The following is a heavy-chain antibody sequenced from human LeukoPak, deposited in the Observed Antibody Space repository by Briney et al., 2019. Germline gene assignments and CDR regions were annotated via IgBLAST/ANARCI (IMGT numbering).Heavy chain of an antibody. CDR3: ARDVHNGYSYGTYFXY. D-gene: IGHD5-18*01. Sequence: SVKVSCKASGGTFSSYTISWVRQAPGQGLEWMGRIIPILGIANYAQKFQGRVTITADKSTSTAYMELSSLRSEDTAVYYCARDVHNGYSYGTYFXYWGQGTLXT. CDR2: IIPILGIA. CDR1: GGTFSSYT. J-gene: IGHJ4*02. V-gene: IGHV1-69*04.